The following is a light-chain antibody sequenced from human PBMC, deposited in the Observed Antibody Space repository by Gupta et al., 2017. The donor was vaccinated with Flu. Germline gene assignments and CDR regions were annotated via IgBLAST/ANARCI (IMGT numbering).Light chain of an antibody. J-gene: IGKJ2*01. CDR1: QSISSW. Sequence: DIQMTQSPSTLSASVGDRVTITCRASQSISSWLAWYQQKPGKAPKLLIYKASSLESGVPSRFSGSGSGTEFTLTISSLQPDDFATYYCQQYNSYSRLMYTFGQGTKLEIK. CDR2: KAS. V-gene: IGKV1-5*03. CDR3: QQYNSYSRLMYT.